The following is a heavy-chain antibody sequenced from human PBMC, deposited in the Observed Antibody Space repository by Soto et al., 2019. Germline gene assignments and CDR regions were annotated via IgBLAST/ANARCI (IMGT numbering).Heavy chain of an antibody. CDR2: IIPIFGTA. J-gene: IGHJ5*02. V-gene: IGHV1-69*13. Sequence: ASVKVSCKASGGTFSSYAISWVRQAPGQGLEWMGGIIPIFGTANYAQKFQGRVTITADESTSTAYMELSSLRSEDTAVYYCARDAGSLAAAGSLWFDPWGQGTLVTVSS. CDR3: ARDAGSLAAAGSLWFDP. CDR1: GGTFSSYA. D-gene: IGHD6-13*01.